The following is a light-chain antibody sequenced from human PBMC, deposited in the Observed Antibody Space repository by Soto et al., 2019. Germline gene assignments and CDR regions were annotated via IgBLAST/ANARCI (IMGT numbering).Light chain of an antibody. V-gene: IGLV4-69*01. J-gene: IGLJ3*02. CDR1: SGHSSYA. CDR3: QTLGTGIWV. CDR2: LNSDGSH. Sequence: QLVLTQSPSASASLGASVKLTCTLSSGHSSYAIEWHQQQPEKGPRYLMKLNSDGSHSKGDGIPDRFSGSSSGAERYLTIASLQSEDEADYYCQTLGTGIWVFGGGTKLTVL.